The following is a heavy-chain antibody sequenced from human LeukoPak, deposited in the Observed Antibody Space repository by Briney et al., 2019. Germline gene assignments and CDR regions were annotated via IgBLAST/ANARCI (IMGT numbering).Heavy chain of an antibody. Sequence: SVKVSCKASGGTFSSYAISWVRQAPGQGLEWMGGIIPIFGTANYAQKFQGRVTITADESTSTAYMELSSLRSEDTAVYYCARIIAAAGRDSRDTPNWFDPWGQGTLVTVSS. J-gene: IGHJ5*02. V-gene: IGHV1-69*13. CDR1: GGTFSSYA. CDR3: ARIIAAAGRDSRDTPNWFDP. CDR2: IIPIFGTA. D-gene: IGHD6-13*01.